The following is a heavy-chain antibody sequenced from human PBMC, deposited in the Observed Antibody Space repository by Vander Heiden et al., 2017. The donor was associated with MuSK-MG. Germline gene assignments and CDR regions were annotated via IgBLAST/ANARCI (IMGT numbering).Heavy chain of an antibody. Sequence: QLQLQESGPGLLKPSETLSLICTVSGASINSAGYYWGWIRQPPGKGLEWIGSVYYSGDTYYNPSLESRVTISVDTSKNQFSLKLNSVTAADTAVYFCARHPYLRGSFPYWGQGTLVTVSS. J-gene: IGHJ4*02. V-gene: IGHV4-39*01. D-gene: IGHD3-16*01. CDR3: ARHPYLRGSFPY. CDR2: VYYSGDT. CDR1: GASINSAGYY.